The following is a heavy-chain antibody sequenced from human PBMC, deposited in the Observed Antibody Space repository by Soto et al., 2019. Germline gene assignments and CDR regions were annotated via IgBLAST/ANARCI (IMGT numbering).Heavy chain of an antibody. CDR2: IIPMFGVT. V-gene: IGHV1-69*04. CDR3: VRDWESTTQTWGFGDS. Sequence: QVQVVQSGAEVKKPGSSVKVSCKASGGTFSSYTITWVRQAPGQGLEWLGRIIPMFGVTNYAQKFQDRLTMSAERPTTTAYMELSSLTSADTAVYYCVRDWESTTQTWGFGDSWGQGTLVTVSS. D-gene: IGHD3-10*01. J-gene: IGHJ4*02. CDR1: GGTFSSYT.